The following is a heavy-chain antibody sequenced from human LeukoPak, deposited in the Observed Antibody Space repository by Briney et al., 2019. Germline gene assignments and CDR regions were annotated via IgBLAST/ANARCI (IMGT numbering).Heavy chain of an antibody. V-gene: IGHV1-18*01. D-gene: IGHD6-13*01. CDR1: GYTFTSYG. CDR2: ISAYNGNT. CDR3: AREGSSSWYDSTTYYYYGMDV. J-gene: IGHJ6*02. Sequence: ASVKVSCKASGYTFTSYGISWVRQAPGQGLEWMGWISAYNGNTNYAQKLQGRVTMTTDTSTSTAYMELRSLRSDDTAVYYCAREGSSSWYDSTTYYYYGMDVWGQGTTVTVSS.